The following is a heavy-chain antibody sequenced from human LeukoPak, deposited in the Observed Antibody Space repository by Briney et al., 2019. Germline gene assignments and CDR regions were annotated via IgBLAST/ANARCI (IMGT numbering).Heavy chain of an antibody. D-gene: IGHD3-16*01. Sequence: PGGPLRLSCVASGMSFRHHAMNWVRQAPGKGLEWVSSIFDSGAPSYYADSVKGRFTISRDNARDTSYLQMENLRAEDSATYYCTKAVGGGRDAYDVWGQGTGVIVSS. CDR1: GMSFRHHA. J-gene: IGHJ3*01. CDR2: IFDSGAPS. V-gene: IGHV3-23*01. CDR3: TKAVGGGRDAYDV.